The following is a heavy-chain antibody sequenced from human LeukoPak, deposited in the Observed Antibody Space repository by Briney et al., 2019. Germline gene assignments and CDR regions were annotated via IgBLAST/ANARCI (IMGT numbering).Heavy chain of an antibody. CDR3: ARAYSESYGLGYYYMDV. CDR1: GFTFSSYG. Sequence: PGGTLRLSCAASGFTFSSYGMSWVRQAPGKGLEWVSAISGSGGSTYYADSVKGRFTISRDNAKNSLYLQMNSLRVEDTAVYYCARAYSESYGLGYYYMDVWGKGTAVTVSS. J-gene: IGHJ6*03. CDR2: ISGSGGST. V-gene: IGHV3-23*01. D-gene: IGHD1-26*01.